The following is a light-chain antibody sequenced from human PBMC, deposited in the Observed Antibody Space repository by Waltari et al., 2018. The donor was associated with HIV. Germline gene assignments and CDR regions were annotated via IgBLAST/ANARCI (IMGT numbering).Light chain of an antibody. J-gene: IGLJ3*02. CDR2: RNN. V-gene: IGLV1-47*01. CDR3: AAWDDNLSGWV. CDR1: SSTSGSNL. Sequence: QSVLTQPPSASGTPGQSVTISSSGSSSTSGSNLLYWYQQLPGTAPKPHIYRNNQRPSGVPDRFSGVKSGTSASLAISGLRSEDEADYYCAAWDDNLSGWVFGGGSKLTIL.